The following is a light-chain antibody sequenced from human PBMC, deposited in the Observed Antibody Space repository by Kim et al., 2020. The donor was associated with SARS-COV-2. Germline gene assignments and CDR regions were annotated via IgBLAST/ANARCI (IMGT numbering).Light chain of an antibody. J-gene: IGLJ2*01. CDR2: QDS. Sequence: SVSPEQTASITWPGEKLVDKHACWYQQKPVQSPVLVIYQDSKRPSGIPERFSGSNSGNTATLTIGGTQAMDEADYYCQAWDSSTVVFGGGTQLTVL. CDR1: KLVDKH. CDR3: QAWDSSTVV. V-gene: IGLV3-1*01.